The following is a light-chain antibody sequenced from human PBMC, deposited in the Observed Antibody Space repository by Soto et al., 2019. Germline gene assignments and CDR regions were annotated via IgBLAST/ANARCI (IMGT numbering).Light chain of an antibody. V-gene: IGKV3-20*01. Sequence: IVLTQSPVAVAFSRGYIATLSCRASQSVNKAYLVWYQVKPGQAPRRLIYGASSRATGIPDRFSGRGFGTDFTLTISRLEPEDFAVYYCQRSGDFRGKLGLGTKLDIK. CDR2: GAS. CDR1: QSVNKAY. J-gene: IGKJ1*01. CDR3: QRSGDFRGK.